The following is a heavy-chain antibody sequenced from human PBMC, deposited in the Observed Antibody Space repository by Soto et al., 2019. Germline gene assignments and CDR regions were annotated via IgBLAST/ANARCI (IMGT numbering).Heavy chain of an antibody. CDR1: GFTFNIYA. CDR3: VRARSTDSRPDY. V-gene: IGHV3-21*01. D-gene: IGHD3-22*01. CDR2: ITSSSSYI. J-gene: IGHJ4*02. Sequence: GGSLRLSCEASGFTFNIYAMNWVRQAPGKGLEWVASITSSSSYIYYEDSLKGRFTISRDNAKNSLFLQLDSLRAEDTAVYFCVRARSTDSRPDYWGQGTLVTVSS.